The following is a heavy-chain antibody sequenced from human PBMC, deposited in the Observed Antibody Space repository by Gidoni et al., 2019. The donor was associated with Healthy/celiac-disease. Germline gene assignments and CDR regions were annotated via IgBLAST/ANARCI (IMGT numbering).Heavy chain of an antibody. J-gene: IGHJ4*02. CDR3: ARYTAYYYDSSGYDFDY. D-gene: IGHD3-22*01. Sequence: EVQLVESGGGLVKPGGSLRLSCAASGFTFSSYRLNWVRQAPGKGLEWVSSISSSSSYIYYADSVKGRFTISRDNAKNSLYLQMNSLRAEDTAVYYCARYTAYYYDSSGYDFDYWGQGTLVTVSS. CDR2: ISSSSSYI. CDR1: GFTFSSYR. V-gene: IGHV3-21*01.